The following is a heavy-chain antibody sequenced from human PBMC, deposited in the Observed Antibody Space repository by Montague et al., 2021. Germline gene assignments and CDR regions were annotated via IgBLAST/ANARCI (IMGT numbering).Heavy chain of an antibody. CDR2: IYYSGST. V-gene: IGHV4-31*11. Sequence: ILSLTCAVSGGSISSTAYYWSWIRQHPGKGLEWIGYIYYSGSTYYNPSLKSRVTISVDTSQNQFSLNLNSVTAADTAVYYCARVGATVTAPFDFWGQGTLVTVSS. CDR1: GGSISSTAYY. J-gene: IGHJ4*02. D-gene: IGHD4-17*01. CDR3: ARVGATVTAPFDF.